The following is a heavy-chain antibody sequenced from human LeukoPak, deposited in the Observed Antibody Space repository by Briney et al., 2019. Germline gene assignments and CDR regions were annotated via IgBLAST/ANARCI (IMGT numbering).Heavy chain of an antibody. D-gene: IGHD2-8*01. V-gene: IGHV4-34*08. CDR2: INHSGST. J-gene: IGHJ4*02. CDR3: RGDCTNGVCYDY. Sequence: GSLRLSCAASGFTFSSYWMSWVRQAPGKGLEWIGEINHSGSTNYNPSLKSRVTISVDTSKNQFSLKLSSVTAADTAVYYCRGDCTNGVCYDYWGQGTLVTVSS. CDR1: GFTFSSYW.